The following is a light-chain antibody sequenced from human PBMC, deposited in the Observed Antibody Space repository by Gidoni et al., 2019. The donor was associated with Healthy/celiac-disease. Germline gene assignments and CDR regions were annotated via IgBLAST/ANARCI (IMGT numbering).Light chain of an antibody. J-gene: IGKJ2*01. CDR1: QSIGSS. Sequence: IVLTRPPVYQSVTPTEKVTITCRASQSIGSSLHWYQQKPDQSPKLLIKYASQSFSGVPSRFSGSGSGTDFTLTINSLEAEDAATYYCHQSSSLPYAFGQGTKLEIK. V-gene: IGKV6-21*01. CDR3: HQSSSLPYA. CDR2: YAS.